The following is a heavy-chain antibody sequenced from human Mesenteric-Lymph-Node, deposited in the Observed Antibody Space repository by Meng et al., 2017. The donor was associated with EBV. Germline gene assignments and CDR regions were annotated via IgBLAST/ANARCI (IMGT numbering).Heavy chain of an antibody. CDR3: VTGKGFGGVIADSPYFDY. V-gene: IGHV1-24*01. D-gene: IGHD3-16*02. J-gene: IGHJ4*02. Sequence: QVQVGQSGAEVKKPGASVKVSCKGSGYTLTEVSIHWVRQAPGKGFEWMGGFDPEDDEAIYAQKFQGRVTMTEDTYTDTAYMELSSLRSEDTTVYYCVTGKGFGGVIADSPYFDYWGQGTLVTVSS. CDR1: GYTLTEVS. CDR2: FDPEDDEA.